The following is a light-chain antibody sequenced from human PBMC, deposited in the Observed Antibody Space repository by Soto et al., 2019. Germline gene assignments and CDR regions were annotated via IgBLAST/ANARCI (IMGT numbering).Light chain of an antibody. CDR3: QQSYTTPFT. Sequence: DIQMTQSPSSLSASVGDRVTIACRASQSISTYLNWYKQEPGKALKLLIYATSTLQSGVPSRFSGSGSGTDFTLTISSLQPEDFATYHCQQSYTTPFTFGGGTKVEI. CDR2: ATS. J-gene: IGKJ4*01. CDR1: QSISTY. V-gene: IGKV1-39*01.